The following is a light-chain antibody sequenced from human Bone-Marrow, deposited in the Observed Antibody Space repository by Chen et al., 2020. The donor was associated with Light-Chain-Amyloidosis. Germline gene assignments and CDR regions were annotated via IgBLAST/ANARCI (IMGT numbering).Light chain of an antibody. V-gene: IGKV4-1*01. CDR1: QSVLYSSNNKNY. J-gene: IGKJ1*01. CDR2: WAS. Sequence: DIVMTQSPDSLAVSLGERATINCKSSQSVLYSSNNKNYLAWYQQKQGQPPKLLIYWASTRESGVPDRFSGSGSGTDFTLTISSLQAEDVAVYYCQQYSTRSETFGQGTKVEIK. CDR3: QQYSTRSET.